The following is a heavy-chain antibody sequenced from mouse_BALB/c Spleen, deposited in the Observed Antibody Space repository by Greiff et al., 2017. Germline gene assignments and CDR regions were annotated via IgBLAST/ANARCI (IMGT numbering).Heavy chain of an antibody. D-gene: IGHD1-1*01. Sequence: VQLQQSGAELVRSGASVKLSCTASGFNIKDYYMHWVKQRPEQGLEWIGWIDPENGDTEYAPKFQGKATMTADTSSNTAYLQLSSLTSEDTAVYYCAIPYYFWFAYWGQGTLVTVSA. CDR3: AIPYYFWFAY. CDR2: IDPENGDT. V-gene: IGHV14-4*02. CDR1: GFNIKDYY. J-gene: IGHJ3*01.